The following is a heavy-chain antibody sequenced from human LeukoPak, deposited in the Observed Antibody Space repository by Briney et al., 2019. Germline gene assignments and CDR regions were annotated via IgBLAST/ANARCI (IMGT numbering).Heavy chain of an antibody. J-gene: IGHJ6*02. CDR1: GYTFTGYY. CDR3: ARDRDARRGMDV. Sequence: ASVKVSYKASGYTFTGYYIHWVRQAPGQGLEWMGWINPYNTGTNSAQNFQGRVTMTRDTSISTVYMELGSLRSDDTAVYYCARDRDARRGMDVWGQGTTVTVSS. CDR2: INPYNTGT. D-gene: IGHD2-21*02. V-gene: IGHV1-2*02.